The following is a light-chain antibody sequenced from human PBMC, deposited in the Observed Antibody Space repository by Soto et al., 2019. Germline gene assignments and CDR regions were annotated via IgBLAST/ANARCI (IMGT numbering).Light chain of an antibody. CDR3: QKYNSAPRT. J-gene: IGKJ2*01. V-gene: IGKV1-27*01. Sequence: DIQMTQSPSSLSASVGDRVTITCRASQGISNYLAWFQQKPRKVPELLIYAASTLQSGVPSRFSGSGSGKNFTLTISSLQPEDVATYYCQKYNSAPRTFGQGTKLEIK. CDR2: AAS. CDR1: QGISNY.